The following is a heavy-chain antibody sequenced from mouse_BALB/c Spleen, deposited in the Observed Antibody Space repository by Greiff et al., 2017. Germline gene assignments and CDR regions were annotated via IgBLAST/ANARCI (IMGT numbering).Heavy chain of an antibody. CDR1: GFTFSSFG. Sequence: EVQGVESGGGLVQPGGSRKLSCAASGFTFSSFGMHWVRQAPEKGLEWVAYISSGSSTIYYADTVKGRFTISRDNPKNTLFLQMTSLRSEDTAMYYCARWRYYAMDYWGQGTSVTVSS. J-gene: IGHJ4*01. CDR2: ISSGSSTI. CDR3: ARWRYYAMDY. V-gene: IGHV5-17*02.